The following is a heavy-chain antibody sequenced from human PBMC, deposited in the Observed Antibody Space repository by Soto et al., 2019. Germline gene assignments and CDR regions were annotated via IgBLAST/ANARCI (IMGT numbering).Heavy chain of an antibody. CDR3: AADPPTDYYDSSGYPRGKYFQH. J-gene: IGHJ1*01. D-gene: IGHD3-22*01. V-gene: IGHV3-23*01. CDR1: GFTFSSYA. CDR2: ISGSGGST. Sequence: PGGSLRLSCAASGFTFSSYAMSWVRQAPGKGLEWVSAISGSGGSTYYADSVKGRFTISRDNSKNTLYLQMNSLRAEDTAVYYCAADPPTDYYDSSGYPRGKYFQHWGQGTLVTVSS.